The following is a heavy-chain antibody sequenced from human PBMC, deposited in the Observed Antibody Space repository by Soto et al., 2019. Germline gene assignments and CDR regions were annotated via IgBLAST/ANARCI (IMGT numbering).Heavy chain of an antibody. J-gene: IGHJ6*02. V-gene: IGHV4-61*01. CDR3: ARDEGYSSGWRRTDYYYGMDV. CDR2: IYYSGST. Sequence: PSETLSLTCTVSGGSVSSGSYYWSWIRQPPGKGLEWIGYIYYSGSTYYNPSLKSRVTISVDTSKNQFSLKLSSVTAADTAVYYCARDEGYSSGWRRTDYYYGMDVWGQGTTVTVSS. D-gene: IGHD6-19*01. CDR1: GGSVSSGSYY.